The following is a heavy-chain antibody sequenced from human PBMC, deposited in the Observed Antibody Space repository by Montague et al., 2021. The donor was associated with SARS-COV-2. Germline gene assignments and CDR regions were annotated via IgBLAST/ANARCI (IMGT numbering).Heavy chain of an antibody. Sequence: SLRLSCAASEFAFNNFAMTWVRQAPGKGLEWVSSIFGSGAGTYYADSVKGRFTISRDNSKNTLYLQMNSLRAEDTAKYYCAKQPGAGAVVYWYFDLWGRGTVVSVSS. D-gene: IGHD6-19*01. CDR1: EFAFNNFA. CDR3: AKQPGAGAVVYWYFDL. J-gene: IGHJ2*01. CDR2: IFGSGAGT. V-gene: IGHV3-23*01.